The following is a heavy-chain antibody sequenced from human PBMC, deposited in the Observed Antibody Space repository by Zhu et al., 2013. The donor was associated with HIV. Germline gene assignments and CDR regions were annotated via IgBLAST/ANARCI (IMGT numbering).Heavy chain of an antibody. CDR1: GFTFTNYA. CDR3: ARTKTGAGYWSDY. V-gene: IGHV1-18*01. J-gene: IGHJ4*02. Sequence: QVQLVQSGAEVKKPGASVKVSCKASGFTFTNYAFNWVRQAPGQGLEWMGWIFPNNGRTIYAQQFQDRVTMTSDTSTNTVYMDLDRLTSADTAVYYCARTKTGAGYWSDYWGQGTLVTVSS. CDR2: IFPNNGRT. D-gene: IGHD2-8*02.